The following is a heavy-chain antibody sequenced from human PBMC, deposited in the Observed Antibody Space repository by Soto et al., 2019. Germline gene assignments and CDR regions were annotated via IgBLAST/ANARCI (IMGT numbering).Heavy chain of an antibody. V-gene: IGHV2-5*02. CDR3: AHRVGLQGNWNGGYFDF. J-gene: IGHJ4*02. Sequence: QITLKESGPTRVKPTQTLTLTCTFSGFSLSTSGVGVGCIRQPPGKALERLALIYWDDDKRYNPSLKSRLTITKQTSKYQVVLTMTNMDPVDTATYYCAHRVGLQGNWNGGYFDFWGQGALVTVSS. CDR1: GFSLSTSGVG. CDR2: IYWDDDK. D-gene: IGHD1-1*01.